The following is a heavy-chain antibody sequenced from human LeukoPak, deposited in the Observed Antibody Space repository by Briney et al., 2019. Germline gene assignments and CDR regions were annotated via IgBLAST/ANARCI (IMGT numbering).Heavy chain of an antibody. CDR3: AKGPMYYYGSGSYDDY. D-gene: IGHD3-10*01. CDR1: GGSISSYY. CDR2: IYYTGST. J-gene: IGHJ4*02. V-gene: IGHV4-59*01. Sequence: SETLSLTCTVSGGSISSYYWSWIRQPPGKGLEWIGYIYYTGSTDYNPSLKSRVAISVDTSKNQFSLKLSSVTAADTAVYYCAKGPMYYYGSGSYDDYWGQGTLVTVSS.